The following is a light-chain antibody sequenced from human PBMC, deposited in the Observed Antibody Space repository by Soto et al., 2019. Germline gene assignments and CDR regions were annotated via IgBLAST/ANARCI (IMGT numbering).Light chain of an antibody. CDR3: SSYAGSNNLV. J-gene: IGLJ2*01. CDR2: EGT. V-gene: IGLV2-23*01. Sequence: QSALTQPASVSGSPGQSITISCTGTNSDVESYNLVSWFRQHPGEAPKLIVYEGTKRPSGVSNRFSGSKSGNPASLTISGLQAEDEANYYCSSYAGSNNLVFGGGTQLTVL. CDR1: NSDVESYNL.